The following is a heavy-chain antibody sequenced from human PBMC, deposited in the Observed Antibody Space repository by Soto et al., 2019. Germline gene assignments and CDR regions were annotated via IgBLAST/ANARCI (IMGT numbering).Heavy chain of an antibody. Sequence: SETLSLTCTVSGGSISSYYWSWIRQPPGKGLEWIGYIYYSGSTNYNPSLKSRVTISVDTSKNQFSLKLSSVTAADTAVYYCARHRPSITRVGGFPDYWGQGTLVTVSS. CDR3: ARHRPSITRVGGFPDY. CDR1: GGSISSYY. J-gene: IGHJ4*02. V-gene: IGHV4-59*08. CDR2: IYYSGST. D-gene: IGHD3-10*01.